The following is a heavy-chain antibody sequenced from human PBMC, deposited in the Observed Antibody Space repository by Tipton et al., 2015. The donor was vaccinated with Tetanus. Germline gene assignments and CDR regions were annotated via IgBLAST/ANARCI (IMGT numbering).Heavy chain of an antibody. D-gene: IGHD4-23*01. V-gene: IGHV4-39*01. CDR2: IYYGGNT. Sequence: TLSLTCTVSGGSVSSGSYYWSWIRQPPGKGLEWIGSIYYGGNTYYNPSLKSRLTMAVDTSKTQVSLKLSSVTAAGTAVYYCATGRRTVGFDYWGQGALVTVSS. J-gene: IGHJ4*02. CDR3: ATGRRTVGFDY. CDR1: GGSVSSGSYY.